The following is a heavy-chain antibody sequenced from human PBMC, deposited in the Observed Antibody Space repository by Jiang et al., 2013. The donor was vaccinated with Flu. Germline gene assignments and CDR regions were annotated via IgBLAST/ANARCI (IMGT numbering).Heavy chain of an antibody. D-gene: IGHD6-19*01. CDR3: ARSIAVAGTPYFDY. V-gene: IGHV5-51*01. J-gene: IGHJ4*02. Sequence: FTSYWIGWVRQMPGKGLEWMGIIYPGDSDTRYSPSFQGQVTISADKSISTAYLQWSSLKASDTAMYYCARSIAVAGTPYFDYWGQGTLVTVSS. CDR2: IYPGDSDT. CDR1: FTSYW.